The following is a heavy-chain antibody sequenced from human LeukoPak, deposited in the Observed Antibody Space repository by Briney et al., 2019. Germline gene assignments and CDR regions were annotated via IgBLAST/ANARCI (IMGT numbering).Heavy chain of an antibody. J-gene: IGHJ4*02. D-gene: IGHD2-2*02. CDR2: ISSAGGTR. Sequence: GGSLRLSCEASGFSFSDYYMTWIRQAPGKGLEWVSYISSAGGTRYYADSVRGRFTISRDNAKNSLFLQMNSLRVEDTAVYYCARNRYTATTTGSPVDYWGQGTLVTVSS. CDR1: GFSFSDYY. CDR3: ARNRYTATTTGSPVDY. V-gene: IGHV3-11*01.